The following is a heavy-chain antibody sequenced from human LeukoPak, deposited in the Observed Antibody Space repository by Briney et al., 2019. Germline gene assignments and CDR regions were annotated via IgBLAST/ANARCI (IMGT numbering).Heavy chain of an antibody. CDR2: IYYSGST. Sequence: SETLSLTCTVSGGSISSSSYYWGWIRQPPGKGLEWIGSIYYSGSTYYNPSLKSRVTISVDTSKNQFSLKLSSVTAADTAVYYCAGSENYGRTNWFDPWGQGTLVTVSS. J-gene: IGHJ5*02. CDR3: AGSENYGRTNWFDP. CDR1: GGSISSSSYY. D-gene: IGHD3-10*02. V-gene: IGHV4-39*01.